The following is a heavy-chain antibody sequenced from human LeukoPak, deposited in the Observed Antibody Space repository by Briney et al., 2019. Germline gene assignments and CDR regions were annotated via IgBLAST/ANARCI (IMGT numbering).Heavy chain of an antibody. D-gene: IGHD3-22*01. Sequence: SETLSLTCTVSGGSISSSSYYWGWIRQPPGKGLEWIGSIYYSGSTYYNPSLKSRVTISVDTSKNQFSLKLSSVTAADTAVYYCARDPVHYDSSGYAYWGQGTLVTVSS. CDR1: GGSISSSSYY. CDR2: IYYSGST. CDR3: ARDPVHYDSSGYAY. J-gene: IGHJ4*02. V-gene: IGHV4-39*07.